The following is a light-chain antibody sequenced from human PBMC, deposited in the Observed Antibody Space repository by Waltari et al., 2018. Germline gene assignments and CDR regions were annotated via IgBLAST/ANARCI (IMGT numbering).Light chain of an antibody. Sequence: DIQMTQSPFSLSASVGDRVTITCQASEDINNYLNWYQHQPGKAPKLLIYDGSNLETGVPSRFSGSGSGTHFTFTISSLQPEDFATYYCQHYGNLPPLTFGGGTKVEVK. J-gene: IGKJ4*01. CDR2: DGS. V-gene: IGKV1-33*01. CDR3: QHYGNLPPLT. CDR1: EDINNY.